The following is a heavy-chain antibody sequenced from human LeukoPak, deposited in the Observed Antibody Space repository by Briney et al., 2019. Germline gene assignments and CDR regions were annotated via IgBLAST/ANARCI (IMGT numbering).Heavy chain of an antibody. Sequence: ASVKVSCKASGGTFSSYAISWVRQAPGQGLEWMGWISAYNGNTNYAQKLQGRVTMTTDTSTSTAYMELRSLRSDDTAVYYCARDLRVGPPDYWGQGTLVTVSS. J-gene: IGHJ4*02. D-gene: IGHD1-26*01. CDR1: GGTFSSYA. CDR2: ISAYNGNT. V-gene: IGHV1-18*01. CDR3: ARDLRVGPPDY.